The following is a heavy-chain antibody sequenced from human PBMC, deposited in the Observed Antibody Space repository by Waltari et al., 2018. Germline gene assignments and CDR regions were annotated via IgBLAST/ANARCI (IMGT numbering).Heavy chain of an antibody. CDR3: ARVVVAATRDYYYYYGMDV. J-gene: IGHJ6*02. CDR2: IYYSGST. V-gene: IGHV4-59*01. D-gene: IGHD2-15*01. Sequence: QVQLQESGPGLVKPSETLSLTCTVSGGSISSYYWSWIRQPPGKGLEWIGYIYYSGSTNYNPSLKSRVTISVDTSKNQFSLKLSSVTAADTAVYYCARVVVAATRDYYYYYGMDVWGQGTTVT. CDR1: GGSISSYY.